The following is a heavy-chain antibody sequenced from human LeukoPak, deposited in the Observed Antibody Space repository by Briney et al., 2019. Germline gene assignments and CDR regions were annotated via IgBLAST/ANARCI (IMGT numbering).Heavy chain of an antibody. Sequence: GGSLRLSCAASGFTFSSYSMNWVRQAPGKGLEWVSSISSSSSYIYYADSVKGRFTISRDNAKNSLYLQMNSLRAEDTAVYYCSGAPRGIKLWLIAQGFYIWGQGTMVTVSS. CDR3: SGAPRGIKLWLIAQGFYI. J-gene: IGHJ3*02. D-gene: IGHD5-18*01. CDR1: GFTFSSYS. CDR2: ISSSSSYI. V-gene: IGHV3-21*01.